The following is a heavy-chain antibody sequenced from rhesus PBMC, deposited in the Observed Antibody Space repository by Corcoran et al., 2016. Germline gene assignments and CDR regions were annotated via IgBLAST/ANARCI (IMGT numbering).Heavy chain of an antibody. CDR1: GGSISSSY. CDR2: IDGSGSST. CDR3: ARDVAAAGTGSPY. V-gene: IGHV4-169*02. Sequence: QLQLQESGPGLVKPSETLSVTCAVSGGSISSSYWSWIRQAPGKGLEWIGYIDGSGSSTNYNPSLKSRVTLSVDTSKNQRSLKLSSVTTADTAVYYCARDVAAAGTGSPYWGQGVLVTVSS. D-gene: IGHD6-25*01. J-gene: IGHJ4*01.